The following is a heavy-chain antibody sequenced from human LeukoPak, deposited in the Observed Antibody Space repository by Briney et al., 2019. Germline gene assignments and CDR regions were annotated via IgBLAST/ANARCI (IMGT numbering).Heavy chain of an antibody. D-gene: IGHD2-15*01. CDR1: GFTFSSYA. CDR2: ISGSGGST. CDR3: AKGARGYSDGFYFDY. J-gene: IGHJ4*02. Sequence: GGSLRLSCAASGFTFSSYAMSWVRQAPGKGLEWVSAISGSGGSTYYADSVKGRFTISRDNSKNSLYLQMNSLRAEDTAVYYCAKGARGYSDGFYFDYWGQGTLVTVSS. V-gene: IGHV3-23*01.